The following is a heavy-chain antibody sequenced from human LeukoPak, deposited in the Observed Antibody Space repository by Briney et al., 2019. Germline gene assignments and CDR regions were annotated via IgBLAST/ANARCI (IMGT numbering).Heavy chain of an antibody. CDR1: GFTLSGYE. J-gene: IGHJ6*02. Sequence: GGSLRLSCTDSGFTLSGYEMNWVRQAPGKGLEWVSAISGSGGSTYYADSVKGRFTISRDNSKNTLYLQMNSLRAEDTAVYYCAKSRRGSGSSYSYYYYYGMDVWGQGTTVTVSS. CDR3: AKSRRGSGSSYSYYYYYGMDV. CDR2: ISGSGGST. D-gene: IGHD3-10*01. V-gene: IGHV3-23*01.